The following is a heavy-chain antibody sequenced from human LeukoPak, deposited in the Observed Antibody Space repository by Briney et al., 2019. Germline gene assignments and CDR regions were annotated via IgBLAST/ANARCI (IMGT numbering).Heavy chain of an antibody. CDR2: IYYSGST. CDR1: GGSISSYY. V-gene: IGHV4-59*01. Sequence: SETLSLTCTVSGGSISSYYWSWIRQPPGKGLECIGYIYYSGSTNYNPSLKSRVAISVDTSKNQFSLKLSSVTAADTAVCYCARVRTYYDFWSGYYAPWGQGTLVTVSS. J-gene: IGHJ4*02. CDR3: ARVRTYYDFWSGYYAP. D-gene: IGHD3-3*01.